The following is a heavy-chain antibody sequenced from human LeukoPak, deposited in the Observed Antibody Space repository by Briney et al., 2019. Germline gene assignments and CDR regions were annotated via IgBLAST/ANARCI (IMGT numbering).Heavy chain of an antibody. D-gene: IGHD1-1*01. CDR3: VREWYSAMY. CDR2: ISSNGGNI. J-gene: IGHJ4*02. CDR1: GFTFSSYA. V-gene: IGHV3-64D*06. Sequence: GGSLRLSCSASGFTFSSYAMHWVRQAPGKGLEYVSTISSNGGNIYYADSVKGRFTISRDNSKNTLHLQMSSLRPDDTAVNYCVREWYSAMYWGQGTLVTVSS.